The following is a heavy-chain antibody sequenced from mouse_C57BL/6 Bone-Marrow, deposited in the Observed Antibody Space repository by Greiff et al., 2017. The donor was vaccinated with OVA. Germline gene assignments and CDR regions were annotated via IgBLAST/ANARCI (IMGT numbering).Heavy chain of an antibody. V-gene: IGHV1-18*01. CDR2: INPNNGGT. D-gene: IGHD1-2*01. CDR3: AGPLRRVWDLDV. Sequence: EVQLQQSGPELVKPGASVKIPCKASGYTFTDYNMDWVKQSHGKSLEWIGDINPNNGGTIYNQKFKGKATLTVDKSSSTAYMELRSLTSEDSAVYYCAGPLRRVWDLDVWGTGTSVTVSS. J-gene: IGHJ1*03. CDR1: GYTFTDYN.